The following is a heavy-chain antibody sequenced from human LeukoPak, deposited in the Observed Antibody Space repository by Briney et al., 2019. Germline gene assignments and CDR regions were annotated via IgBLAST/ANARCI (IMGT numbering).Heavy chain of an antibody. V-gene: IGHV4-34*01. Sequence: ASETLSLTCAVYGGSFSGYYWSWIRQPPGKGLEWIGEINHSGSTNYNPSLKSRVTISVDTSKNQFSLKLSSVTAADTAVYYCARLGLRAVSFHYYYYGMDVWGQGTTVTVSS. D-gene: IGHD2-21*01. CDR2: INHSGST. CDR3: ARLGLRAVSFHYYYYGMDV. J-gene: IGHJ6*02. CDR1: GGSFSGYY.